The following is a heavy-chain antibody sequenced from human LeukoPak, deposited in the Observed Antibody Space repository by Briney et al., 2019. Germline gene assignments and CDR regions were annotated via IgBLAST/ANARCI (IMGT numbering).Heavy chain of an antibody. CDR2: ISSGSSTI. D-gene: IGHD2-21*02. Sequence: PGGSLRLSCAASGFTFSDYYMSWIRQAPGKGLEWISYISSGSSTIYYADSVKGRFTISRDNAKNSLYLQMNSLRAEDTAVYYCAKDSTATFDYWGQGTLVTVSS. V-gene: IGHV3-11*01. J-gene: IGHJ4*02. CDR1: GFTFSDYY. CDR3: AKDSTATFDY.